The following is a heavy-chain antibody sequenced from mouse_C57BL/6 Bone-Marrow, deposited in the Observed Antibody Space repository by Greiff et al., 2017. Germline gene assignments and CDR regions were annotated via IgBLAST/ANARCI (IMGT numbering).Heavy chain of an antibody. CDR2: IYPSDSET. CDR1: GYTFTSYW. J-gene: IGHJ4*01. CDR3: ARMGLYSNYGYYAMDY. V-gene: IGHV1-61*01. Sequence: QVQLKQPGAELVRPGSSVKLSCKASGYTFTSYWMDWVKQRPGQGLEWIGNIYPSDSETHYNQKFKDKATLTVDKSSSTAYMQLSSLTSEDSAVYYCARMGLYSNYGYYAMDYWGQGTSVTVSS. D-gene: IGHD2-5*01.